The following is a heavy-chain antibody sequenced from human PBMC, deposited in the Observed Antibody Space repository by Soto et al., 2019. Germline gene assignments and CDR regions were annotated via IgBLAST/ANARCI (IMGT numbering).Heavy chain of an antibody. Sequence: SETLSLTCAVYGGSFSGYYWSWIRQPPGKGLEWIGEINHSGSTNYNPSLKSRVTISVDTSKNQFSLKLSSVTAADTAVYYCARFIRVTHRSARPDWGYYFDYWGQGTLVTVSS. CDR2: INHSGST. J-gene: IGHJ4*02. CDR3: ARFIRVTHRSARPDWGYYFDY. D-gene: IGHD6-6*01. CDR1: GGSFSGYY. V-gene: IGHV4-34*01.